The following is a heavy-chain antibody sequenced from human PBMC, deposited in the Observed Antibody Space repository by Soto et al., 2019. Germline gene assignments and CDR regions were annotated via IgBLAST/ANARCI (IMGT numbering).Heavy chain of an antibody. J-gene: IGHJ4*02. Sequence: QVRLIQSGPEMMQPGASVRVSCTASGFTALSYAFHWVRQAPGQGPEWLGWLNGGVDGTSYSQRPXGXXTISRDTSTNTVYLEVKSLTSEDTAVYYCAREVKGVTSFDYWGQGTLVTVSS. CDR3: AREVKGVTSFDY. D-gene: IGHD3-10*01. CDR1: GFTALSYA. CDR2: LNGGVDGT. V-gene: IGHV1-3*01.